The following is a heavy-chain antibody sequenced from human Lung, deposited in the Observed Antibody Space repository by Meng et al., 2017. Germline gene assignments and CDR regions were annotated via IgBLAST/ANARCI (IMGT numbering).Heavy chain of an antibody. D-gene: IGHD3-16*01. Sequence: VLVGAQVEKPGGSVKVSCKASGYTFRSHYIHWVRQAPGQGLDWMGVINPSGGGTNYAQKFQGRVTMTRDTSTTTVYMELRSLRSEDTAVYYCARDMDSASLVSGRGDFDYWGQGSLVTVSS. CDR2: INPSGGGT. CDR3: ARDMDSASLVSGRGDFDY. CDR1: GYTFRSHY. V-gene: IGHV1-46*01. J-gene: IGHJ4*02.